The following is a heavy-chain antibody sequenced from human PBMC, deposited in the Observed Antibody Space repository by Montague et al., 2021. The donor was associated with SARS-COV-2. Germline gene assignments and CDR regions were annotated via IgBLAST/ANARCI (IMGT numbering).Heavy chain of an antibody. CDR3: ARTLTTVTSDYFDY. CDR1: GFTFSSYS. V-gene: IGHV3-21*01. CDR2: ISSSSSYI. Sequence: SLRLSCAASGFTFSSYSMNWVRQAPGKGLEWVSSISSSSSYIYYADSVKGRFTISRDNAKNSLYLQMNSLRAEDMAVYYCARTLTTVTSDYFDYWGQGTLVTVSS. D-gene: IGHD4-17*01. J-gene: IGHJ4*02.